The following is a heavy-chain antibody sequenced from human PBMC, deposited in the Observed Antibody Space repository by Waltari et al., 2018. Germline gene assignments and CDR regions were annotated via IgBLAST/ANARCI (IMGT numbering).Heavy chain of an antibody. CDR1: GFTFSSYG. D-gene: IGHD2-21*02. V-gene: IGHV3-33*01. J-gene: IGHJ4*02. CDR3: ARDTSKAYGGCDCPFDY. CDR2: IWYDGSNN. Sequence: QVQLVESGGGVVQPGRSLRLSCAASGFTFSSYGMHWVRQAPGKGLVWVAVIWYDGSNNYDRDNVKGRFTICRDNSKNTLYMQINSLRAEETAVYYCARDTSKAYGGCDCPFDYWGQGTLVTVSS.